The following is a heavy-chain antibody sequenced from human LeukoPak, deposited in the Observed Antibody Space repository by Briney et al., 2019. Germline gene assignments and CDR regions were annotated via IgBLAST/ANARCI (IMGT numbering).Heavy chain of an antibody. J-gene: IGHJ4*02. CDR3: ARDGYSGWLDY. D-gene: IGHD6-19*01. CDR1: GYTFTGYY. V-gene: IGHV1-2*02. Sequence: ASVKVSCKASGYTFTGYYMHWARQAPGQGLEWMGWINPNNGGTNYAQRFQGRVTMTRDTSISTAYMELSRLTSDDTAVYYCARDGYSGWLDYWGQGTLVTVSS. CDR2: INPNNGGT.